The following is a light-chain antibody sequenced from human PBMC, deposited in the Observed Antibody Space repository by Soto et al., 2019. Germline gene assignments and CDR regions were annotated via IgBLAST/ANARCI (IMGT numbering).Light chain of an antibody. CDR1: QAITNN. Sequence: DIQMTQSPSSLSASIGDRVTLTCRASQAITNNLAWYQQKPGNPPRLLIYEESTLHSGVPSRFSGRKVGTQFILTIDSLQPEDFATYYCQQVKSYPRTFGGGTKVDI. CDR2: EES. CDR3: QQVKSYPRT. J-gene: IGKJ4*01. V-gene: IGKV1-9*01.